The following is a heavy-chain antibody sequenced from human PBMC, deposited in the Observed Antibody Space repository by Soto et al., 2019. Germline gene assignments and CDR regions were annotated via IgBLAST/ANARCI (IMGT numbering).Heavy chain of an antibody. CDR2: MYSDGRT. CDR1: GGSVTSGGYP. CDR3: ARDDIVGASNWYFDL. J-gene: IGHJ2*01. Sequence: QVQLQESGPRLVKPSEILSLTCTVSGGSVTSGGYPWSWIRQPPGNGLEWIGYMYSDGRTNYNPSLRSRVTISVDTSKNQFFLKLNSVTAADTAVYYCARDDIVGASNWYFDLWGRGTLVTVSS. V-gene: IGHV4-61*08. D-gene: IGHD1-26*01.